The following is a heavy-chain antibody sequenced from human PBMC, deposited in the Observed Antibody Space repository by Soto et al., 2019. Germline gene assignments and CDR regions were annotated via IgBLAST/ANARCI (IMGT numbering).Heavy chain of an antibody. CDR2: IYYSGST. J-gene: IGHJ6*02. CDR1: GGSISSYY. D-gene: IGHD2-2*01. V-gene: IGHV4-59*01. Sequence: PSETLSLTCTVSGGSISSYYWSWIRQPPGKGLEWIGYIYYSGSTNYNPSLKSRVTISVDTSKNQFSLKLSSVTAADTAVYYCARGIVVVPAAMLAPYYYYGQAVWGQGTSVTVSS. CDR3: ARGIVVVPAAMLAPYYYYGQAV.